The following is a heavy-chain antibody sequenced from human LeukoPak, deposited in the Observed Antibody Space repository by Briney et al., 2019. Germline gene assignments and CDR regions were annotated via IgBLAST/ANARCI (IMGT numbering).Heavy chain of an antibody. CDR2: IYYSGST. V-gene: IGHV4-59*01. Sequence: PSETLSLTCTVSGGSISSSYWSWIRQPPGKGPEWIGYIYYSGSTNYNPSLRSRVTISVDTSKNQFSQKLSSVTAADTAVYYCARVLGAYCSGGSCYSSWYFDLWGRGTLVTVSS. CDR3: ARVLGAYCSGGSCYSSWYFDL. D-gene: IGHD2-15*01. J-gene: IGHJ2*01. CDR1: GGSISSSY.